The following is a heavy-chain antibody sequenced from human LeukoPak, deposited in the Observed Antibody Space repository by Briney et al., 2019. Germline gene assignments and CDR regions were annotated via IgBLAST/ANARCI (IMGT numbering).Heavy chain of an antibody. Sequence: GGSLRLSCAASGFTFSSYGMRWVRQAPGKGLEWVAFIRYDGSNKYYADSVKGRFTISRDNSKNTLYLQMNSLRAEDTAVYYCAKDRCRFDSGSYSCWFDPWGQGTLVTVSS. J-gene: IGHJ5*02. CDR1: GFTFSSYG. CDR2: IRYDGSNK. V-gene: IGHV3-30*02. D-gene: IGHD1-26*01. CDR3: AKDRCRFDSGSYSCWFDP.